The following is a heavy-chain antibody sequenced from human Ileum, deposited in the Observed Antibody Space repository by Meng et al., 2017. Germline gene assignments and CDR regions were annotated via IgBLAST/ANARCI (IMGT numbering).Heavy chain of an antibody. V-gene: IGHV3-30*15. CDR1: GFIFSTYT. D-gene: IGHD3-10*01. Sequence: QLQLVASRGAVVQRGRSLRLAWAPTGFIFSTYTMHWVQQVPGKGPEGVTAISHDGSSYVYADSVKGRFTISRENSKITMYLQMSSLTHEDTAVYYCAREPSFGEHDYWGQGTLVTVSS. CDR3: AREPSFGEHDY. J-gene: IGHJ4*02. CDR2: ISHDGSSY.